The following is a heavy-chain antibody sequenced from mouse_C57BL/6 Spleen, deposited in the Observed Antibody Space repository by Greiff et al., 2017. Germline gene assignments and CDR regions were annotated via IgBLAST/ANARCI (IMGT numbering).Heavy chain of an antibody. D-gene: IGHD2-4*01. CDR3: ARESGYDYDYAMDY. V-gene: IGHV1-85*01. CDR1: GYTFTSYD. Sequence: QVQLQQSGPALVKPGASVKLSCKASGYTFTSYDINWVKQRPGQGLEWIGWIFPRYGSTKYNEKFKGKATLTVDTASSTAYMELHSLTSEDSAVYFCARESGYDYDYAMDYWGQGTSVTVSS. J-gene: IGHJ4*01. CDR2: IFPRYGST.